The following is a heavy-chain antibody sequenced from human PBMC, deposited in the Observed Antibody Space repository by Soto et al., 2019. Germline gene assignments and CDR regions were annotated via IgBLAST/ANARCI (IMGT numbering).Heavy chain of an antibody. CDR3: ARSYGHCTNGVCYYFDY. Sequence: GGSLRLSCAASGFTFISYAMHWVRQAPGKGLEYVSAISSNGGSTYYANSVKGRFTISRDNSKNTLYLQMGSLRAEDMAVYYCARSYGHCTNGVCYYFDYWGQGTLVTVSS. J-gene: IGHJ4*02. CDR2: ISSNGGST. D-gene: IGHD2-8*01. CDR1: GFTFISYA. V-gene: IGHV3-64*01.